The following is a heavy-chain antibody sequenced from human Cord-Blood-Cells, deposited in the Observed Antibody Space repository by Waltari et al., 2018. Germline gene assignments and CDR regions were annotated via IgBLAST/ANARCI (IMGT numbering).Heavy chain of an antibody. CDR3: ARGYSGSYPFDY. CDR1: GGTFSSYA. J-gene: IGHJ4*02. D-gene: IGHD1-26*01. CDR2: IIPILGIA. V-gene: IGHV1-69*10. Sequence: QVQLVQSGAEVKKPGSSVKVSCKASGGTFSSYAISWVRQAPGQGLEWMGGIIPILGIANSAQKFQGRVTITADKSTRTAYMELSSLRSEDTAVYYCARGYSGSYPFDYWGQGTLVTVSS.